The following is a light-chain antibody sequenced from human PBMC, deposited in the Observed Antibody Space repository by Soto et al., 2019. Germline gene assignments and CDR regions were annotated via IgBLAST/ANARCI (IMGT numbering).Light chain of an antibody. CDR2: GAA. J-gene: IGKJ5*01. Sequence: EIVMTQSPATLSVSPGERVILSCRASQSVSSNLAWYQQKPGQAPRLLIYGAATRATGIPARFSGSGSGTEFTLTISSLQPEDFATYYCQQHGQWPITFGQGTRLEIK. CDR3: QQHGQWPIT. V-gene: IGKV3-15*01. CDR1: QSVSSN.